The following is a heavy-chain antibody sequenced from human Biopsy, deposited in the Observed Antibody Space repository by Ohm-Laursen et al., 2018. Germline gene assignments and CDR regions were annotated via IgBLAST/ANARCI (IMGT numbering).Heavy chain of an antibody. CDR1: GRSISSDY. Sequence: GTLSLTCTVSGRSISSDYWIWIPQTPGKGLEWIGYIYYSGSTNYNPSLKSRVTISVDTSKNQFSLRLNSVTAADTAVYYCARATNSTGWPYYYFYGMDVWGQGTTVTVSS. V-gene: IGHV4-59*01. J-gene: IGHJ6*02. CDR2: IYYSGST. D-gene: IGHD2/OR15-2a*01. CDR3: ARATNSTGWPYYYFYGMDV.